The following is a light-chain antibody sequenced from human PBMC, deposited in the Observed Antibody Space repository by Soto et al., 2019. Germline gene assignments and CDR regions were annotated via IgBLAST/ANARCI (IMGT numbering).Light chain of an antibody. CDR2: DAS. Sequence: QMTQSPSTLSSSVGDRVTITCRASQNIRSRLAWFQQKPGKAPKLLSYDASSLESGVPQRFRGSGSGTEFTLTITSLQPEDFETYYCQQSYSTPLTFGGGTKVDIK. CDR1: QNIRSR. V-gene: IGKV1-5*01. CDR3: QQSYSTPLT. J-gene: IGKJ4*01.